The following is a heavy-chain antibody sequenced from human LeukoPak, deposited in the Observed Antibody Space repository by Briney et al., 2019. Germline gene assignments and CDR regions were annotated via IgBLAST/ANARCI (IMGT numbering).Heavy chain of an antibody. V-gene: IGHV2-5*02. CDR2: VYWDDDD. J-gene: IGHJ3*01. Sequence: SGPTLVTPTETLTLTCTVSGISLSTSGVGVGWIRQPSGKALEWVGIVYWDDDDRYSSSLRNRLTITKDTSKNQVVLTMTNMDPLDTGTYYCAHEGYHGKQDSSVRAYDVWGQGTTVTVSS. CDR3: AHEGYHGKQDSSVRAYDV. CDR1: GISLSTSGVG. D-gene: IGHD3-22*01.